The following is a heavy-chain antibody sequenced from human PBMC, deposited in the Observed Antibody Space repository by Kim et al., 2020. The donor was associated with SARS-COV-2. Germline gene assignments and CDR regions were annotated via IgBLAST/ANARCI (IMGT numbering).Heavy chain of an antibody. Sequence: ASVKVSCKASGYTFTSYYMHWVRQAPGQGLEWMGIINPSGGSTSYAQKFQGRVTMTRDTSTSTVYMELSSLRSEDTAVYYCARDIRMVRGVIGHNWFDPWGQGTLVTVSS. CDR3: ARDIRMVRGVIGHNWFDP. V-gene: IGHV1-46*01. CDR1: GYTFTSYY. D-gene: IGHD3-10*01. CDR2: INPSGGST. J-gene: IGHJ5*02.